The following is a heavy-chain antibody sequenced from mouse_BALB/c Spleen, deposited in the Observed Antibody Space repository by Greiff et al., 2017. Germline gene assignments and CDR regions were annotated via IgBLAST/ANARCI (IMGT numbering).Heavy chain of an antibody. CDR3: ARGGYYFDY. V-gene: IGHV5-9-4*01. Sequence: EVQLQESGGGLVKPGGSLKLSCAASGFTFSSYAMSWVRQSPEKRLEWVAEISSGGSYTYYPDTVTGRFTISRDNAKNTLYLEMSSLRSEDTAMYYCARGGYYFDYWGQGTTLTVSS. CDR2: ISSGGSYT. CDR1: GFTFSSYA. J-gene: IGHJ2*01.